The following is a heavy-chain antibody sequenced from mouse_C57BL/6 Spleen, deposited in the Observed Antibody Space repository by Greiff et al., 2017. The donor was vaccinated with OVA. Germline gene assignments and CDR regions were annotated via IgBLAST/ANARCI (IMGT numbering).Heavy chain of an antibody. J-gene: IGHJ4*01. V-gene: IGHV2-6-1*01. CDR3: ARHDEDYYAMDN. Sequence: VKVVESGPGLVAPSQSLSITCTVSGFSLTSYGVHWVRQPPGKGLEWLVVIWSDGSTTYNSALKSRLSISKDNSKSQVFLKMNSLQTDDTAMYYCARHDEDYYAMDNWGQGTSVTVSS. CDR1: GFSLTSYG. CDR2: IWSDGST.